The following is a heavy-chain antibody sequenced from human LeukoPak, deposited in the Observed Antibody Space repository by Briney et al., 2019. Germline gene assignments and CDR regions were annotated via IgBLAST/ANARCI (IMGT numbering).Heavy chain of an antibody. D-gene: IGHD3-10*01. Sequence: SVKVSRKASGGTFSSYAISWVRQAPGQGLEWMGGIIPIFGTANYAQKFQGRVTITADESTSTAYMELSSLRSEDTAVYYCARVKRDPMVRGVISNWFDPWGQGTLVTVSS. J-gene: IGHJ5*02. V-gene: IGHV1-69*01. CDR1: GGTFSSYA. CDR3: ARVKRDPMVRGVISNWFDP. CDR2: IIPIFGTA.